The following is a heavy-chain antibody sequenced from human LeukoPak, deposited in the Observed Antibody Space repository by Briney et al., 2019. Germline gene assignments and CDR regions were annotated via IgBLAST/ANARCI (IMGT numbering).Heavy chain of an antibody. CDR2: INTNTGNP. Sequence: ASVKVSCKASGYTFTSYAMNWVRQAPRQGLEWMGWINTNTGNPTYAQGFTGRFVFSLDTSVSTAYLQISSLKAEDTAVYYCARSRIAARFFAFDIWGQGTMVTVSS. CDR3: ARSRIAARFFAFDI. CDR1: GYTFTSYA. D-gene: IGHD6-6*01. V-gene: IGHV7-4-1*02. J-gene: IGHJ3*02.